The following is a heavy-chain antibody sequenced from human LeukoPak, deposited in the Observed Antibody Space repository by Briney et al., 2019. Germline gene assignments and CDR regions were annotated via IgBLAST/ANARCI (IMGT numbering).Heavy chain of an antibody. V-gene: IGHV4-39*01. CDR1: GGSISSSSYY. J-gene: IGHJ4*02. CDR3: ARRPVDTTMAPVRPFDY. CDR2: ISYSGRT. D-gene: IGHD5-18*01. Sequence: PSETLSLTCTVSGGSISSSSYYWGWIRQPPGKGLEWIGSISYSGRTYYSPSLKSRVTISVDTSKNQFSLKLSSVTAADTAVYYCARRPVDTTMAPVRPFDYWGQGTLVTVSS.